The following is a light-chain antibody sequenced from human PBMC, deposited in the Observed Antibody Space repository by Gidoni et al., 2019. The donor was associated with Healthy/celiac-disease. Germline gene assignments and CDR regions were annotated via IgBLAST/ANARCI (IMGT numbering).Light chain of an antibody. V-gene: IGKV1-8*01. Sequence: AIRMTPSPSSFSASTGDRVTITCRARQGISSYLAWYQQKPGKAPKLLIYAASTLHSGVPSRFSGSGSGTDFTLTISCLQSEDFATYYCQQYYSYPYTFGQGTKLEIK. CDR3: QQYYSYPYT. CDR2: AAS. CDR1: QGISSY. J-gene: IGKJ2*01.